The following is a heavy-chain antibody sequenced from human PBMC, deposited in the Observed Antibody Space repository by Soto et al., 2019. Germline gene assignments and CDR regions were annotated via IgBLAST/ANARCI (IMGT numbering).Heavy chain of an antibody. CDR1: GFTFSSYG. J-gene: IGHJ4*02. V-gene: IGHV3-33*01. CDR2: IWYDGSNK. D-gene: IGHD3-22*01. Sequence: GGSLRLSCAASGFTFSSYGMHWVRQAPGKGLEWVAVIWYDGSNKYYADSVKGRFTISRDNSKNTLYLQMNSLRAEDTAVYYCARDSSIYYDSSGYPGFDCWGQGTLVTVS. CDR3: ARDSSIYYDSSGYPGFDC.